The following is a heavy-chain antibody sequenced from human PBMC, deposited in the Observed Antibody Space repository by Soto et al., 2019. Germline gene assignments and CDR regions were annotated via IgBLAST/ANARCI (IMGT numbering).Heavy chain of an antibody. V-gene: IGHV3-21*01. CDR2: ISSSSSYI. CDR1: GFTFSSYS. CDR3: ARDWNYYGSGSFLSYYYYYYMDV. D-gene: IGHD3-10*01. Sequence: GGSLRLSCAASGFTFSSYSMNWVRQAPGKGLEWVSSISSSSSYIYYADSVKGRFTISRDNAKNSLYLQMNSLRAEDTAVYYCARDWNYYGSGSFLSYYYYYYMDVWGKGTTVTVSS. J-gene: IGHJ6*03.